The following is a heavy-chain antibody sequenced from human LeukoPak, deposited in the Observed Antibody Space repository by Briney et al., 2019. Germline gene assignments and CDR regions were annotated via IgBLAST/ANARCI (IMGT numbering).Heavy chain of an antibody. CDR1: GGSISSHY. D-gene: IGHD6-6*01. J-gene: IGHJ2*01. CDR2: IYYSGST. Sequence: PSETLSLTCTVSGGSISSHYWSWIRQPPGKGLEWIGYIYYSGSTNYNPSLKSRVTISVDTSKNQFSLKLSSVTAADTAVYYCARVGSPPTNNIAARLVSSGYFDLWGRGTLVTVSS. CDR3: ARVGSPPTNNIAARLVSSGYFDL. V-gene: IGHV4-59*11.